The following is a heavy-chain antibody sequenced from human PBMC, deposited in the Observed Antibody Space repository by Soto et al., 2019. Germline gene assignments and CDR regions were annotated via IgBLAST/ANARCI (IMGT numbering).Heavy chain of an antibody. V-gene: IGHV4-59*01. CDR2: IYYSGST. D-gene: IGHD6-13*01. J-gene: IGHJ6*02. CDR1: GGSISSYY. CDR3: ARADSSSWYFYYYYGMDV. Sequence: QVQLQESGPGLVKPSETLSLTCTVSGGSISSYYWSWIRQPPGKGLEWIGYIYYSGSTNYNPSLKGRVTISVDTSKNQFSLKLSSVTAADTAVYYCARADSSSWYFYYYYGMDVWGQGTTVTVSS.